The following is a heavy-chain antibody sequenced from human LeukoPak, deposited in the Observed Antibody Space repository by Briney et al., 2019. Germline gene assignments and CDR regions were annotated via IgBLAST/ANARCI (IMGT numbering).Heavy chain of an antibody. Sequence: GASVKVSCKASGYAFTSYGISWVRQAPGQGLEWMGWISAYNGNTNYAQKLQGRVTMTTDTSTSTAYMELRSLRSDDTAVYYCARTRDGYNYDAFDIWGQGTMVTVSS. V-gene: IGHV1-18*01. CDR1: GYAFTSYG. CDR2: ISAYNGNT. CDR3: ARTRDGYNYDAFDI. D-gene: IGHD5-24*01. J-gene: IGHJ3*02.